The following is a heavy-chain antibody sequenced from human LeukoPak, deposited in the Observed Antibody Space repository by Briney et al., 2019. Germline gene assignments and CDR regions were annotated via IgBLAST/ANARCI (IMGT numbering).Heavy chain of an antibody. J-gene: IGHJ4*02. Sequence: SETLSLTCTVPGGSISSYYWSWIRQPPGKGLEWIGYIYYSGSTNYNPSLKSRVTISVDTSKNQFSLKLSSVTAADTAVYYCASVSSWSKYYFDYWGQGTLVTVSS. V-gene: IGHV4-59*08. D-gene: IGHD6-13*01. CDR2: IYYSGST. CDR1: GGSISSYY. CDR3: ASVSSWSKYYFDY.